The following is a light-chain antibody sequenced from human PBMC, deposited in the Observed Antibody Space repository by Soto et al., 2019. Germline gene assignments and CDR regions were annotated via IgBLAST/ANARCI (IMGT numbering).Light chain of an antibody. V-gene: IGKV3-15*01. J-gene: IGKJ1*01. Sequence: EILLTQSPGTLSLSPGERATLSFRASQSVSSRYLAWYQQKPGQAPRLLIHGASTRAPGIPARFSGGGSGTEFTLTINSLQSEDFAVYYCQQYNNWPRTFGQGTKVDIK. CDR1: QSVSSRY. CDR2: GAS. CDR3: QQYNNWPRT.